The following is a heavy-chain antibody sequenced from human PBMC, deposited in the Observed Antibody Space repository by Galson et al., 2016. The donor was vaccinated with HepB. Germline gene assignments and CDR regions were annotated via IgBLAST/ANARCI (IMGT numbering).Heavy chain of an antibody. V-gene: IGHV6-1*01. Sequence: CAISGDSVSSHSAAWTWIRQSPLRGLEWLGRTYYRSKWYNDYAVPVKSRISIHPDTSKNQFSLQLNSVTPEDTAVYYCARVRCSTFRCQNWFDPWGQGTLVTVSS. CDR2: TYYRSKWYN. CDR1: GDSVSSHSAA. D-gene: IGHD2/OR15-2a*01. CDR3: ARVRCSTFRCQNWFDP. J-gene: IGHJ5*02.